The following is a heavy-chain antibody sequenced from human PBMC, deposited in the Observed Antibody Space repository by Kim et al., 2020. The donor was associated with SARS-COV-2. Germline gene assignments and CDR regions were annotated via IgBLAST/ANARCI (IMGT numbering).Heavy chain of an antibody. D-gene: IGHD2-2*01. V-gene: IGHV1-2*02. CDR2: INPNSGGT. CDR1: GYTFTGYY. Sequence: ASVKVSCKASGYTFTGYYMHWVRQAPGQGLEWMGWINPNSGGTNYAQKFQGRVTMTRDTSISTAYMELSRLRSDDTAVYYCARERGYCSSTSCFPPRAGEFYDYYGMDVWGQGTTVTVSS. CDR3: ARERGYCSSTSCFPPRAGEFYDYYGMDV. J-gene: IGHJ6*02.